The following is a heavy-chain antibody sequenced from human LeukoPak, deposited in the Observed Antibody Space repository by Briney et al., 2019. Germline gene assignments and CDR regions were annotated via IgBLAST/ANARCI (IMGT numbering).Heavy chain of an antibody. CDR2: ISYDGSNK. CDR3: AKDLGSGYSSSWADY. CDR1: GFTFSSYG. D-gene: IGHD6-13*01. J-gene: IGHJ4*02. V-gene: IGHV3-30*18. Sequence: GRSLRLSCAASGFTFSSYGMHWVRQAPGKGLEWVAVISYDGSNKYYADSVKGRFTISRDNSKNTLYLQMNSLRAEDTAVYYCAKDLGSGYSSSWADYWGQGTLVTVSS.